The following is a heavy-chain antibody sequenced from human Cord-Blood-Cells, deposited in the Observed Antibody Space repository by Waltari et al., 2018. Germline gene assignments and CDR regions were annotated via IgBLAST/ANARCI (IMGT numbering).Heavy chain of an antibody. V-gene: IGHV3-9*01. Sequence: EVQLVESGGGLVQPGRSLRLLCAASGFTLDDHSIPLFRQAPGKGLEWVAGSSGDSGSIGNADSVKGRFTISRDNAKNSLYLQMNSLRAEDTALYYCAKDVTRAGFDAFDIWGQGTMVTVSS. CDR2: SSGDSGSI. CDR3: AKDVTRAGFDAFDI. J-gene: IGHJ3*02. CDR1: GFTLDDHS. D-gene: IGHD6-13*01.